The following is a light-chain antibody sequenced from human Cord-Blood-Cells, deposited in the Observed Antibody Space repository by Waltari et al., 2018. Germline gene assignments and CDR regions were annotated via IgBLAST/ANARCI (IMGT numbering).Light chain of an antibody. V-gene: IGLV3-1*01. J-gene: IGLJ3*02. CDR3: QAWDSSTRV. CDR1: KLGDKS. Sequence: SYELTQPPSVSVSPGQTASITSPGDKLGDKSACWYQQKPGQSPVLVIYQDSKRPSGIPERFSGSNSGNTATLTISGTQAMDEADYYCQAWDSSTRVFGGGTKLTVL. CDR2: QDS.